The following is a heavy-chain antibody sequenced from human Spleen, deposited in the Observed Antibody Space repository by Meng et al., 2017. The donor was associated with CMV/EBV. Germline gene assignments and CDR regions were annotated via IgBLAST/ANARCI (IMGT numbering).Heavy chain of an antibody. J-gene: IGHJ4*02. CDR2: ISTSGNTI. CDR3: AKDREPIVVVPAAIGY. Sequence: GESLKISCAASGFTFNNYEGNWVRQAPGKGLEWVSYISTSGNTIYYADSVKGRFTISRDNAKKSLYLQMNSLRAEDTAVYYCAKDREPIVVVPAAIGYWGQGTLVTVSS. D-gene: IGHD2-2*02. V-gene: IGHV3-48*03. CDR1: GFTFNNYE.